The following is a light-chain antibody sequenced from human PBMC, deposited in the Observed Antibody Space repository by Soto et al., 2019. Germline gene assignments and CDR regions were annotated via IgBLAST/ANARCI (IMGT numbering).Light chain of an antibody. J-gene: IGKJ1*01. Sequence: DVQMTQSPSSLSPSVGDRVSITCRASQSISDWLAWYQQKPGKAPELLIFDASNLNSGVSSRFSGSGSGTDFTLTITRLQPDDVATYYCLQYSSHSWTFGQGTKVDIK. V-gene: IGKV1-5*01. CDR1: QSISDW. CDR2: DAS. CDR3: LQYSSHSWT.